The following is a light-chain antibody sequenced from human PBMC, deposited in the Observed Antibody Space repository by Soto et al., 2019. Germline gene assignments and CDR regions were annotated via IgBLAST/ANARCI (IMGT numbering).Light chain of an antibody. CDR2: DVS. CDR1: SSDVGGYNY. V-gene: IGLV2-11*01. CDR3: CSYPGSSLYV. Sequence: QSVLTQPRSVSGSPGQSVTISCTGTSSDVGGYNYVSWYQQHPGKAPKLMIYDVSKRPSGVPDRFSGSKSGNTASLTISGLQAQDEADYYCCSYPGSSLYVFGTGTKVTVL. J-gene: IGLJ1*01.